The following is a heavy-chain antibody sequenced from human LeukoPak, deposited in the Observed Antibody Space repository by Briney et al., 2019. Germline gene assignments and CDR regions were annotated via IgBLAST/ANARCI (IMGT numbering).Heavy chain of an antibody. V-gene: IGHV3-48*04. CDR3: ERDGTTSPGVAYNWFDS. Sequence: GGSLRLSCAASGFTFSSYAMSWVRQAPGKGLEWVSYISSSSSTIYYADSVKGRFTISRDNAKNTLYLQMNRLRAEDTAVYYCERDGTTSPGVAYNWFDSWGQGTLVTVSS. CDR2: ISSSSSTI. J-gene: IGHJ5*01. D-gene: IGHD1-7*01. CDR1: GFTFSSYA.